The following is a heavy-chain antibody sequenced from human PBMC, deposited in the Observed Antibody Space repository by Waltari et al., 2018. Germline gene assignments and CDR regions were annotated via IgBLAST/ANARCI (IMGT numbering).Heavy chain of an antibody. CDR2: INQDGSEK. V-gene: IGHV3-7*01. Sequence: EVHLVESGGGLVQPGGSLRLSCAASGFTFSKHWMDWVRQAPGKGLEWVANINQDGSEKYYVDSVRCRVTISRDNAKNSLSLQINSLRAEDTGIYYCSRSLDDWGQGTLVTVSS. CDR3: SRSLDD. CDR1: GFTFSKHW. J-gene: IGHJ4*02.